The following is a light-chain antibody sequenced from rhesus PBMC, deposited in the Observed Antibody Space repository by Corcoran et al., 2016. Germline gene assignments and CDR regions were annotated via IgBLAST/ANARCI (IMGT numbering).Light chain of an antibody. V-gene: IGKV1-22*01. J-gene: IGKJ3*01. CDR1: QSISSW. CDR3: QQYSSGPFT. Sequence: DIQMTQSPSSLSASVGDTVTITCRASQSISSWLAWYQQKPGKAPKLLIYKASTLQSGVPSRFSGSGTGTDFTLTISSLQSEDFATYYCQQYSSGPFTFGPGTKLDIE. CDR2: KAS.